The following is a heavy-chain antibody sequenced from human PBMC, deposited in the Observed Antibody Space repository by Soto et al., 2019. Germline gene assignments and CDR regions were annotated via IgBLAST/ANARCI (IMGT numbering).Heavy chain of an antibody. CDR1: GGSISSGGYA. V-gene: IGHV4-30-2*01. D-gene: IGHD1-7*01. J-gene: IGHJ5*02. CDR3: ARDSLTGNYFDP. Sequence: QMRLQESGSGLVKPSQTLSLTCAVSGGSISSGGYAWNWIRQPPGKGLEWIGYIYHSGYTSYNPSLKSRGTISVAKLKNKFSLDLSFVTAADTAVYYCARDSLTGNYFDPWGQGTLVTVSS. CDR2: IYHSGYT.